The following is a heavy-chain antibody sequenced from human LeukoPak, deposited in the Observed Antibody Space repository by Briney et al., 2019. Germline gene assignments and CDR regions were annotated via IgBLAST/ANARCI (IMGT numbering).Heavy chain of an antibody. J-gene: IGHJ3*01. CDR2: IYWDDDK. CDR1: GFSLRKSGVG. Sequence: SGPTLVKATQTLTLTCTFSGFSLRKSGVGVGWIRQPPGKALEWLALIYWDDDKRYSPSLKSRLTITKDMSKNQVVLTMTNMDPVDTATYYCARVDSSNWYHAFDLWGQGTMATVFS. V-gene: IGHV2-5*02. D-gene: IGHD6-13*01. CDR3: ARVDSSNWYHAFDL.